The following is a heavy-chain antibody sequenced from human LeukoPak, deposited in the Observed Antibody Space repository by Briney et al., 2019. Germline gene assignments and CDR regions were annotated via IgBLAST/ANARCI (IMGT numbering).Heavy chain of an antibody. Sequence: ASVKVSCKASGGTFSSHAISWVRQAPGQGLEWMGGIIPIFGTANYAQKFQGRVTITADKSTSTAYMELSSLRSEDTAVYYCARSRGYCSGGSCCFDSWGQGTLVTVSS. CDR3: ARSRGYCSGGSCCFDS. CDR1: GGTFSSHA. V-gene: IGHV1-69*06. CDR2: IIPIFGTA. J-gene: IGHJ4*02. D-gene: IGHD2-15*01.